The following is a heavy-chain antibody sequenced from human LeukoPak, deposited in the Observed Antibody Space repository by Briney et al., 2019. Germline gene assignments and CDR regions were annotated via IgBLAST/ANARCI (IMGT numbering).Heavy chain of an antibody. CDR3: AKDLAYSYGPKYFDY. Sequence: PGGSLRLSCAASGFTFSSYWMHWVRQAPGKGLVWVSRINSDGSSTSYADSVKGRFTISRDNSKNTLYLQMNSLRAEDTAVYYCAKDLAYSYGPKYFDYWGQGTLVTVSS. J-gene: IGHJ4*02. CDR2: INSDGSST. V-gene: IGHV3-74*01. CDR1: GFTFSSYW. D-gene: IGHD5-18*01.